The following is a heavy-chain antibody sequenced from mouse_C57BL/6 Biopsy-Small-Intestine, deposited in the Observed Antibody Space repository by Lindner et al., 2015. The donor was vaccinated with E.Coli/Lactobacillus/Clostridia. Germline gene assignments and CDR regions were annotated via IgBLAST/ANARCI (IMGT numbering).Heavy chain of an antibody. Sequence: QLQESGAELVKPGASVKMSCKASGYTFTDYSINWVKQRPGQGLEWIGWIYPGSGNTKYSEKFKGKATLIVDTSSNTAYMQLSSLTSEGSAVYFCTRRVVPYFFDYWGQGTTLTVSS. CDR1: GYTFTDYS. J-gene: IGHJ2*01. CDR3: TRRVVPYFFDY. V-gene: IGHV1-84*01. CDR2: IYPGSGNT. D-gene: IGHD1-1*01.